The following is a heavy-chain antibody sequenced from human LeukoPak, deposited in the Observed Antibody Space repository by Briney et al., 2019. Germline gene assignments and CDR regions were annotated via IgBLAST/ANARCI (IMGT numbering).Heavy chain of an antibody. Sequence: GGSLRLSCAASGFTFSSSDMHWVRQGTGRSLEWVSAIGTAGDTYYAGSVKGRFTISRDNAKNSLYLQMNSLRAEDTAVYYCARGGWYGGDYWGQGTLVTVSS. CDR3: ARGGWYGGDY. CDR1: GFTFSSSD. CDR2: IGTAGDT. V-gene: IGHV3-13*01. D-gene: IGHD6-19*01. J-gene: IGHJ4*02.